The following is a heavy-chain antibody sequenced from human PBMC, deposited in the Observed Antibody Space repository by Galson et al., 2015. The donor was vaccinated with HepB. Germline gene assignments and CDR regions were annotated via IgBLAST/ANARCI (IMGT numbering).Heavy chain of an antibody. D-gene: IGHD1-26*01. CDR2: MNPKSGYT. V-gene: IGHV1-8*01. CDR1: GYTFTTYD. Sequence: SVKVSCKASGYTFTTYDINWVRQATGQGLEWMGWMNPKSGYTGFAQKFQGRVTMTSTTSISTAYMELSSLTHEDTAVYYCGRTVGSIDYWGQGTLVTVSS. J-gene: IGHJ4*02. CDR3: GRTVGSIDY.